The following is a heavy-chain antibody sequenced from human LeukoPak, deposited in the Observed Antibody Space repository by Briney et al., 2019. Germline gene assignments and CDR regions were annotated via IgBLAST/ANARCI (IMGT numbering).Heavy chain of an antibody. J-gene: IGHJ4*02. V-gene: IGHV3-23*01. CDR3: AKDVVPDSGWDLDY. CDR2: IYPSGDST. CDR1: GFTFSTYS. Sequence: GGSLRLSCAASGFTFSTYSMTWVRQGPGKGLEWVSSIYPSGDSTFYADSVKGRFTISRDNSKNPLCLQMSSLRTEDTAIYYCAKDVVPDSGWDLDYWGQGTLVTVSS. D-gene: IGHD6-19*01.